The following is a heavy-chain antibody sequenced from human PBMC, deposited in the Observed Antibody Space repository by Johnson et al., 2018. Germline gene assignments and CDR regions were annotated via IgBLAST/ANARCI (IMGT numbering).Heavy chain of an antibody. Sequence: VQLQQWGAGLLKPSETLSLTCAVYGGSFSAYYWSWIRQPPGKGLEWIGEINHSGSTNYNPSLKSRVTIPVDTSKNQFSLNLSSVPAADTAVYYCARRIAVADYYGMDAWGQGTTVTVSS. CDR2: INHSGST. D-gene: IGHD6-19*01. CDR1: GGSFSAYY. V-gene: IGHV4-34*01. CDR3: ARRIAVADYYGMDA. J-gene: IGHJ6*02.